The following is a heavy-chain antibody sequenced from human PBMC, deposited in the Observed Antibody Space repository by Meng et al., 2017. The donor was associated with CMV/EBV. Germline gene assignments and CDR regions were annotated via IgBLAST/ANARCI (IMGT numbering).Heavy chain of an antibody. CDR2: IIPILGIA. J-gene: IGHJ6*02. D-gene: IGHD3-3*01. CDR1: GGTFSSYT. CDR3: ARASGLWSGYYAVEYYYYGMDV. Sequence: SVKVSCKAFGGTFSSYTISWVRQAPGQGLEWMGRIIPILGIANYAQKFQGRVTITADKSTSTAYMELSSLRSEDTAVYYCARASGLWSGYYAVEYYYYGMDVWGQGTTVTVSS. V-gene: IGHV1-69*02.